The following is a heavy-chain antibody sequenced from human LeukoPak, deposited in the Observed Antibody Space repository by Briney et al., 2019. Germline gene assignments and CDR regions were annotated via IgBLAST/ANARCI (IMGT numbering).Heavy chain of an antibody. CDR3: ARAAYYCSSTSCYHNWFDP. V-gene: IGHV4-61*02. J-gene: IGHJ5*02. Sequence: SQTLSLTCTVSGGSISSGSYYWSWIRQPAGKGLEWIGRIYTSGSTNYNPSLKSRVTISVDTSKNQFSLKLSSVTAADTAVYYCARAAYYCSSTSCYHNWFDPWGQGTLVTVSS. D-gene: IGHD2-2*01. CDR2: IYTSGST. CDR1: GGSISSGSYY.